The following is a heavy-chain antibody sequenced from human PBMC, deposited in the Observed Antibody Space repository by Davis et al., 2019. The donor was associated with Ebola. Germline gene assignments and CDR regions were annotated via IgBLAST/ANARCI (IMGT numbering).Heavy chain of an antibody. CDR1: GFTFSNAW. CDR2: IKTNGDGGTV. D-gene: IGHD3-16*01. Sequence: GGSLRLSCVASGFTFSNAWLAWVRPAPGKGLEWVGRIKTNGDGGTVAYAAPVKGRFTISRDDAEQTLYLEMNSLKTEDTATYYCTTDPGMMITFGGVVNRYGMDVWGQGATVTVAS. J-gene: IGHJ6*01. V-gene: IGHV3-15*01. CDR3: TTDPGMMITFGGVVNRYGMDV.